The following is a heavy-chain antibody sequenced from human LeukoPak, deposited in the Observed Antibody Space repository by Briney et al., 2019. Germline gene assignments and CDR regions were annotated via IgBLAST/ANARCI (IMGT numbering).Heavy chain of an antibody. CDR3: TKRPVVVITTPYFDY. CDR2: ISGSGTST. Sequence: GGSLRLSCAASGFTFSSYAMSWVRQAPGKGLEWVSTISGSGTSTYYADSVKGRFTISRDNSKNTLYPQMNSLRAEDTAVYYCTKRPVVVITTPYFDYWGQGTLVTVSS. CDR1: GFTFSSYA. J-gene: IGHJ4*02. V-gene: IGHV3-23*01. D-gene: IGHD3-22*01.